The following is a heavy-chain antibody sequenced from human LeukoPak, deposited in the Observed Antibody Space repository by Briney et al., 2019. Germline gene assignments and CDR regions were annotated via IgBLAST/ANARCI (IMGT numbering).Heavy chain of an antibody. CDR3: AKPITMIVVVITPFDY. J-gene: IGHJ4*02. D-gene: IGHD3-22*01. V-gene: IGHV3-23*01. Sequence: GGSLRLSCAASGFTFSSYAMSWVRQAPGKGREWVSAISGSGGSTYYADSVKGRFTISRDNSKNTLYLQMNSLRAEDTAVYYCAKPITMIVVVITPFDYWGQGTLVTVSS. CDR1: GFTFSSYA. CDR2: ISGSGGST.